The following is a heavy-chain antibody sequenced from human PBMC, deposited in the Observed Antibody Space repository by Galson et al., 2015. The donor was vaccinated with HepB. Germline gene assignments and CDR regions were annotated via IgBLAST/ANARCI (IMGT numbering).Heavy chain of an antibody. J-gene: IGHJ4*02. Sequence: SLRLSCAGSGFTFSSYSMNWVRQAPGKGLEWVSSISSTSSNIYYAESVKGRFTISRDNAKNSLYLQMNSLRAEDTAVYYCARPEILTGGVTGYYFDYWGQGTLVTVSS. CDR3: ARPEILTGGVTGYYFDY. D-gene: IGHD3-9*01. CDR1: GFTFSSYS. V-gene: IGHV3-21*06. CDR2: ISSTSSNI.